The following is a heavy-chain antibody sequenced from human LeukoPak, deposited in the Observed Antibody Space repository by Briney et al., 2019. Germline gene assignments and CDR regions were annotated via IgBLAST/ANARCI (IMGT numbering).Heavy chain of an antibody. J-gene: IGHJ4*02. CDR1: GFTFSSYA. D-gene: IGHD4-11*01. V-gene: IGHV3-15*01. CDR2: IKSKTDGGTT. Sequence: PGGSLRLSCAASGFTFSSYAMSWVRQAPGKGLEWVGRIKSKTDGGTTDYAAPVKGRFTISRDDSEDTLFLQMNSLKTEDTALYYCTTGRDYNLYWGQGTLVTVSS. CDR3: TTGRDYNLY.